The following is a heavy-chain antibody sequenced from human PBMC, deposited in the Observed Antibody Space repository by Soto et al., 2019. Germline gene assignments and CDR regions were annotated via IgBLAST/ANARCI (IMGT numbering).Heavy chain of an antibody. J-gene: IGHJ6*02. Sequence: EVQLVESGGGLVQPGGSLRLSCAASGFTFSSYEMNWVRQAPGKGLEWVSYISSSSSTIYYADSVKGRFTISRDNAKNSLYLQMNSLRDEDTAVYYCAREEWDILTGYYNGMDVWGQGTTVTVSS. V-gene: IGHV3-48*03. CDR1: GFTFSSYE. D-gene: IGHD3-9*01. CDR2: ISSSSSTI. CDR3: AREEWDILTGYYNGMDV.